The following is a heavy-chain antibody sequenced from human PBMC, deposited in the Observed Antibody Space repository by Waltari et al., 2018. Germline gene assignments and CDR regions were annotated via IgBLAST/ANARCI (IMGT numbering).Heavy chain of an antibody. CDR1: GYPISSGYY. V-gene: IGHV4-38-2*02. CDR3: ARVPPGGIAAPPDAFDI. J-gene: IGHJ3*02. CDR2: IYHSGST. Sequence: QVQLQESGPGLVKPSETLSLTCTVSGYPISSGYYWGWIRQPPGKGLEWIGSIYHSGSTYYNPSLKSRVTISVDTSKNQFSLKLSSVTAADTAVYYCARVPPGGIAAPPDAFDIWGQGTMVTVSS. D-gene: IGHD6-6*01.